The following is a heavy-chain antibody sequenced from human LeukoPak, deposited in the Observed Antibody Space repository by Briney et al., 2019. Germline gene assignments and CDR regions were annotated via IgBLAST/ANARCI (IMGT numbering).Heavy chain of an antibody. CDR1: GFTFSSYE. CDR2: ISSSGRTT. CDR3: ARGSGSYMVY. Sequence: GGSLRLSCVASGFTFSSYEMNWVRQAPGKGLEWVSYISSSGRTTYNADSVKGRFTISRDNAKNTLYLQMSSLRAEDTAVYYCARGSGSYMVYWGQGTLVTVSS. V-gene: IGHV3-48*03. J-gene: IGHJ4*02. D-gene: IGHD1-26*01.